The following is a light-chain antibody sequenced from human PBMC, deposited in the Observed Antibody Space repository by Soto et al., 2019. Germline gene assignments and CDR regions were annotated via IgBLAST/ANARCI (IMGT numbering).Light chain of an antibody. CDR2: GAS. CDR3: QQYNNWPRT. J-gene: IGKJ1*01. CDR1: QSVSSN. Sequence: IVMTQSPATLSVPPGERATLSCRASQSVSSNLAWYQQKPGQAPRLLIYGASTRATGIPARFSGSGSGTEFTLTISSLQSEDFAVYYCQQYNNWPRTFGQGTKVDIK. V-gene: IGKV3-15*01.